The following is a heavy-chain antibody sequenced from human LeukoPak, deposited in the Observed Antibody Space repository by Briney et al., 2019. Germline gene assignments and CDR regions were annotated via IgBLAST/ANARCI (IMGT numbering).Heavy chain of an antibody. J-gene: IGHJ6*03. V-gene: IGHV1-18*01. CDR1: GYTFTSYG. CDR3: ARYGEYSNQQQYYYYMDV. D-gene: IGHD4-11*01. Sequence: ASVKVSCKASGYTFTSYGISWVRQAPGQGLEWMGWISAYNGNTNYAQKLQGRVTMTTDTSTSTAYMELRSLRSDDTAVYYCARYGEYSNQQQYYYYMDVWGKGTTVTVSS. CDR2: ISAYNGNT.